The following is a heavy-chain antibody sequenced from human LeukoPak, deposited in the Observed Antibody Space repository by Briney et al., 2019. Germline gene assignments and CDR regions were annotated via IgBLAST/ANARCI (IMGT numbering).Heavy chain of an antibody. V-gene: IGHV1-69*04. D-gene: IGHD6-13*01. CDR2: IIPILGIA. J-gene: IGHJ4*02. Sequence: GASVKVSCKASGGTFSSYAISWVRQAPGQGLEWMGRIIPILGIANYAQKFQGRVTITADKSTSTAYMELSSLRSEDTAVYYCASGPRIAAASSDYWGQGTLVTVSS. CDR1: GGTFSSYA. CDR3: ASGPRIAAASSDY.